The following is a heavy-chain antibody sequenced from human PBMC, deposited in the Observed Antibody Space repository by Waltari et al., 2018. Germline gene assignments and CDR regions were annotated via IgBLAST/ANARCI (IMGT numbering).Heavy chain of an antibody. V-gene: IGHV3-49*03. J-gene: IGHJ5*02. Sequence: EVQLVESGGGLVQPGRSLRLSCTASGFTFGDSAMSWFRQAPGKGLEWVGFIRSKAYGGTTEYAASVKGRFTISRDDSKSIAYLQMNSLKTEDTAVYYCTREVLAGGPFDPWGQGTLVTVSS. CDR3: TREVLAGGPFDP. CDR1: GFTFGDSA. D-gene: IGHD1-26*01. CDR2: IRSKAYGGTT.